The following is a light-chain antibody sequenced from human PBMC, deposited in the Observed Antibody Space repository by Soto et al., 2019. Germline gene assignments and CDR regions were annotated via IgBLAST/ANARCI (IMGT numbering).Light chain of an antibody. J-gene: IGLJ1*01. CDR3: SAYTVSRTYV. CDR1: SSDVGAYNF. CDR2: NVY. Sequence: QSVLTQPASVSGSPGQSITISCTGTSSDVGAYNFVSRHQQHPGKAPKLMIYNVYDRPSGISYRFSGSKSGNTASLTISGLQGEDEADSHCSAYTVSRTYVFGTGTKVTVL. V-gene: IGLV2-14*03.